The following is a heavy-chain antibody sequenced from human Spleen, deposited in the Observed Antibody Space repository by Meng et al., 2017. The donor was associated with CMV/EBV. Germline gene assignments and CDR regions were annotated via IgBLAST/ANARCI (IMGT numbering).Heavy chain of an antibody. V-gene: IGHV3-7*03. D-gene: IGHD3-3*01. CDR2: IKQDGSGK. J-gene: IGHJ6*02. Sequence: GESLKSSCAASGFTFSSYWMSGVRQAQGKGLEWVANIKQDGSGKYYVDSGKGRFTISRDNAKTSLYLQMNSLRAEDTDVYCCASEGKYDFWSGYTPSAMDVWGQGTTVTVSS. CDR3: ASEGKYDFWSGYTPSAMDV. CDR1: GFTFSSYW.